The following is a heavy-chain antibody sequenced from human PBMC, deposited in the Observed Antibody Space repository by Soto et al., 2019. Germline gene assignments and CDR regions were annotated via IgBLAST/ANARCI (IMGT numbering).Heavy chain of an antibody. D-gene: IGHD4-17*01. CDR2: ISGSGGST. CDR3: ARRMTTVNTRAGY. J-gene: IGHJ4*02. Sequence: PGGSLRLSCAASGFTFSSYAMSWVRQAPGKGLEWVSAISGSGGSTYYADSVKGRFTISRDNSKNTLNLQMNSLRAEDTAVYYCARRMTTVNTRAGYWGQGTLVTVSS. CDR1: GFTFSSYA. V-gene: IGHV3-23*01.